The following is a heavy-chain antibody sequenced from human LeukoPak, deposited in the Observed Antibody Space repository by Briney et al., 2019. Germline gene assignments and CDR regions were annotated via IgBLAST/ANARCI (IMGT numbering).Heavy chain of an antibody. CDR3: ARHTGGGNWFDP. D-gene: IGHD1-14*01. CDR1: GGSISSSSYY. V-gene: IGHV4-39*01. J-gene: IGHJ5*02. CDR2: IYYSGST. Sequence: SETLSLTCTVSGGSISSSSYYWGWIRQPPGKGLEWIGSIYYSGSTYYNPSLKSRVTISVDTSKNQFSLKLSSVTAADTAVYYCARHTGGGNWFDPWGQGTLVTVSS.